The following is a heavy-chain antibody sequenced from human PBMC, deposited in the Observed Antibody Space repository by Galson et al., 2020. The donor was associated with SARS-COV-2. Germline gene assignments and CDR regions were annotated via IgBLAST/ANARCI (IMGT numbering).Heavy chain of an antibody. V-gene: IGHV1-18*01. D-gene: IGHD3-3*01. CDR3: ARDGHHDFWSGYYRSRGLYFDY. CDR2: ISAYNGNT. Sequence: ASVKVSCKASGYSFTSYGISWVRQAPGQGLEWMGWISAYNGNTNYAQKLQGRVTMTTDTSTSTAYMELRSLRSDDTAVYYCARDGHHDFWSGYYRSRGLYFDYWGQGTLVTVSS. J-gene: IGHJ4*02. CDR1: GYSFTSYG.